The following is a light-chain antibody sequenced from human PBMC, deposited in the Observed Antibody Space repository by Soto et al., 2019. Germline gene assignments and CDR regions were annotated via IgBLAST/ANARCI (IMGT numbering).Light chain of an antibody. J-gene: IGKJ2*01. CDR1: ESISRDY. V-gene: IGKV3-20*01. CDR2: GAS. Sequence: IVLTQSPGTLSLSPGQRATLSCRASESISRDYLAWYQQRLGQAPRLLIYGASSGATGIPDRFSGSGSGTDFTLTISRLEPVDFAIYYCQQYGGVPYTFGQGTKLEIK. CDR3: QQYGGVPYT.